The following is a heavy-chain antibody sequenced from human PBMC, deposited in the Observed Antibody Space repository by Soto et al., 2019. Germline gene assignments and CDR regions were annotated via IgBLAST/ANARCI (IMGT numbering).Heavy chain of an antibody. CDR1: GGSISGYY. D-gene: IGHD6-25*01. Sequence: PSETLSLTCTVSGGSISGYYWGWIRQPPGKGLEWIGYIHYSGSTNYNPSLRSRVTISVDTPKNQFSLKVNSMTAADTAIYYCARGGVAARKGRWFDPWGQGTPVTVSS. CDR3: ARGGVAARKGRWFDP. V-gene: IGHV4-59*01. CDR2: IHYSGST. J-gene: IGHJ5*02.